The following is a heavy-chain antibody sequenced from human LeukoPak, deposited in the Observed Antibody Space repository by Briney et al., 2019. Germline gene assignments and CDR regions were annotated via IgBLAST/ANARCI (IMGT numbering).Heavy chain of an antibody. Sequence: SETLSLTCTVCGGSISSYYWSWIPHPPGKGLECIGEINHSGSTSYNPSLKSRVTISVDTSKNQFSLKLSSVTAADTAVYYCAREQDYYYYMDVWGKGTTVTVSS. CDR2: INHSGST. CDR3: AREQDYYYYMDV. CDR1: GGSISSYY. V-gene: IGHV4-34*01. J-gene: IGHJ6*03.